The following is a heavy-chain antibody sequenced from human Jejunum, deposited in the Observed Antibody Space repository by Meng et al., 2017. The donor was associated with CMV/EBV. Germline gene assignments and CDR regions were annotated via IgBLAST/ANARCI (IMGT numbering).Heavy chain of an antibody. V-gene: IGHV1-18*01. J-gene: IGHJ4*02. CDR1: GYTFTNYG. Sequence: VLLVQSGDEVKNSGASEKVSCKASGYTFTNYGITWVRQAPGQGLEWMGWINAYNGDTNYAQTLQGRVTMTTDTSTSTAYMELRSLRSDDTAVYYCARASRVLGGFDYWGQGTLVTVSS. D-gene: IGHD3-16*01. CDR3: ARASRVLGGFDY. CDR2: INAYNGDT.